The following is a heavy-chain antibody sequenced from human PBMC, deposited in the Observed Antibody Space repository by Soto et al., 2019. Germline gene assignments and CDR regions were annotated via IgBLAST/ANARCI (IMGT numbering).Heavy chain of an antibody. J-gene: IGHJ6*02. Sequence: GASVKVSCKGSGGTFSSYAISWVRQAPGQGLEWMGGIIPIFGTANYAQKFQGRVTITADKSTSTAYMELSSLRSEDTAVYYCAREEPGYXSSTSCYEGHYYYGMDVWGQGTTVTVSS. CDR2: IIPIFGTA. CDR3: AREEPGYXSSTSCYEGHYYYGMDV. CDR1: GGTFSSYA. V-gene: IGHV1-69*06. D-gene: IGHD2-2*01.